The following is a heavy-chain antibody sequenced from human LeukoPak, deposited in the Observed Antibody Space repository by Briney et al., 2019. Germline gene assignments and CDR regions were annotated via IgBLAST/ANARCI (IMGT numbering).Heavy chain of an antibody. D-gene: IGHD3-22*01. CDR1: GFTFSSYE. J-gene: IGHJ4*02. Sequence: GGSLRLSCAASGFTFSSYEMNWVRQAPGKGLEWVAVIWYDGSNKNYADSLKGRFTISRDNSKNTLYLQVDSLRAEDTAVYYCARARDNYDRSGFSALDYWGQGTLVTVSS. CDR3: ARARDNYDRSGFSALDY. CDR2: IWYDGSNK. V-gene: IGHV3-33*08.